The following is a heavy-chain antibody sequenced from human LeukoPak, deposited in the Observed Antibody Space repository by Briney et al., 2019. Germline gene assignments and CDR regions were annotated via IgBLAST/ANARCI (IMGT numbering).Heavy chain of an antibody. V-gene: IGHV3-7*03. CDR3: ARGRYSGTTYYFDY. CDR2: IKKDGSET. D-gene: IGHD5-12*01. CDR1: GGSFSGYY. Sequence: PSETLSLTCAVYGGSFSGYYWSWVRQVPGKGLEWVANIKKDGSETYYVDSVKGRSTISRDNAKNSLYLQMNSLRAEDTAMYYCARGRYSGTTYYFDYWGQGTLVTVSS. J-gene: IGHJ4*02.